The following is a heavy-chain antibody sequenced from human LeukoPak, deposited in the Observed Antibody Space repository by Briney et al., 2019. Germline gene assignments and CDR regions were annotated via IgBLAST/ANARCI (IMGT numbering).Heavy chain of an antibody. CDR1: GFTFSSYW. J-gene: IGHJ5*02. CDR3: ARDRMPSSYRGLDP. CDR2: IKQDGSEK. D-gene: IGHD3-10*01. V-gene: IGHV3-7*01. Sequence: GGSLRLSRAASGFTFSSYWMSWVRQAPGKGLEWVANIKQDGSEKYYVDSVKGRFTISRDNAKNSLYLQMNSLRAEDTAVYYCARDRMPSSYRGLDPWGQGTLVIVSS.